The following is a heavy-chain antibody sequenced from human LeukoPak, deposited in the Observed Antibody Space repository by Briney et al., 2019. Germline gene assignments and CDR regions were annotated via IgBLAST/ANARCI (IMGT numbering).Heavy chain of an antibody. D-gene: IGHD2-15*01. Sequence: ASVTVSCKAFGYTFTSNYMHWVRLAPGQGPGWMGVISPSGGSTTYAQTFHGRVPLTSAMSTSTDYLELSSSRSEDTAVSYCARENAVPDEAWWSSPSGQGSL. CDR2: ISPSGGST. V-gene: IGHV1-46*01. J-gene: IGHJ5*02. CDR1: GYTFTSNY. CDR3: ARENAVPDEAWWSSP.